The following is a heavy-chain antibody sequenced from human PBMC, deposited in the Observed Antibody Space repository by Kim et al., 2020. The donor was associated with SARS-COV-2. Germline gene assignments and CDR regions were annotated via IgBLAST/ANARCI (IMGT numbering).Heavy chain of an antibody. J-gene: IGHJ6*02. CDR3: AKDVEATTVTSIWQGRYYGMDV. V-gene: IGHV3-23*01. D-gene: IGHD4-17*01. CDR2: ISGSGGST. CDR1: GFTFSSYA. Sequence: GGSLRLSCAASGFTFSSYAMSWVRQAPGKGLEWVSAISGSGGSTYYADSVKGRFTISRDNSKNTLYLQMNSLRAEDTAVYYCAKDVEATTVTSIWQGRYYGMDVWGQGTTVTVSS.